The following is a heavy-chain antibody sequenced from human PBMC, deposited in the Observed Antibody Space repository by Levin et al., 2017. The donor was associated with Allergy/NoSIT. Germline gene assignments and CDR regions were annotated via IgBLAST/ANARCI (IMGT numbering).Heavy chain of an antibody. CDR2: ITSSSSTI. J-gene: IGHJ6*02. Sequence: GGSLRLSCAASGFTFSSYSMNWVRQAPGKGLEWVSYITSSSSTIYYADSVKGRFTISRDNAKNSLYLQMNSLRAEDTAVYYCAVATQNWNDWAPYYYYGMDVWGQGTTVTVSS. V-gene: IGHV3-48*01. CDR3: AVATQNWNDWAPYYYYGMDV. CDR1: GFTFSSYS. D-gene: IGHD1-1*01.